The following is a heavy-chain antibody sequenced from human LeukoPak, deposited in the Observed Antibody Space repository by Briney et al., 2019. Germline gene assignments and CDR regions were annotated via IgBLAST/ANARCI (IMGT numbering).Heavy chain of an antibody. D-gene: IGHD4-23*01. Sequence: GASLKVSCKASGYTFTGYYIHWVRQAPGQGLEWMGWISPSSGGTNYAQKFQDRVTMTRDSSISTAYMELSSLRSDDTARYYCARDAVARSLDYWGQGTLVTVSS. V-gene: IGHV1-2*02. CDR1: GYTFTGYY. CDR2: ISPSSGGT. CDR3: ARDAVARSLDY. J-gene: IGHJ4*02.